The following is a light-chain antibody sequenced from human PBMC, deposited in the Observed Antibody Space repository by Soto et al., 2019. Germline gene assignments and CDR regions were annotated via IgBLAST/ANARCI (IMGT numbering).Light chain of an antibody. J-gene: IGKJ2*02. V-gene: IGKV1-39*01. CDR3: QQTASAPPWT. CDR1: QRIGTY. CDR2: GAS. Sequence: DIQMTQSPTSLSASVGDRVTISCRASQRIGTYLAWYQQKPGKAPRLLISGASSVQSGVPPRFSGSGSATDFILTISSLRLEDIATYYCQQTASAPPWTFGQGTKLEIK.